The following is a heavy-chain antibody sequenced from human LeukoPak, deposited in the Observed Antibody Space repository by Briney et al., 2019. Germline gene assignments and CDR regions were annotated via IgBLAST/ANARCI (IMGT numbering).Heavy chain of an antibody. Sequence: GGSLRLSCADSGFTFSSYAMSWVRQAPGKGLEWVSAISGSGGSTYYADSVKGRFTISRDNSKNTLYLQMNSLRAEDTAVYYCAKDHSGSYYGYFDYWGQGTLVTVSS. D-gene: IGHD1-26*01. CDR2: ISGSGGST. CDR1: GFTFSSYA. J-gene: IGHJ4*02. CDR3: AKDHSGSYYGYFDY. V-gene: IGHV3-23*01.